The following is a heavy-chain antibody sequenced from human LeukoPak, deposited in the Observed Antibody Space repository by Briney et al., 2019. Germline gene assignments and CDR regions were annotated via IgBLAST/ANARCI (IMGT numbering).Heavy chain of an antibody. J-gene: IGHJ6*03. CDR2: ISSSSSYI. V-gene: IGHV3-21*01. CDR1: GFTFSSYS. D-gene: IGHD3-16*01. CDR3: ARALGLGDYYYIDV. Sequence: GGSLRLSCAASGFTFSSYSMNWVRQAPGKGLEWVSSISSSSSYIYYADSVKGRFTISRDNAKNSLYLQMNSLRAEDTAVYYCARALGLGDYYYIDVWGKGTTVTVSS.